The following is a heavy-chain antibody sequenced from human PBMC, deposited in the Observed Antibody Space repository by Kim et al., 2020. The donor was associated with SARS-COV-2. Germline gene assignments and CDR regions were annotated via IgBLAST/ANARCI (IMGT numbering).Heavy chain of an antibody. Sequence: GGSLRLSCAASGFTFSSYGMHWVRQAPGKGLEWVAVISYDGSNKYYADSVKGRFTISRDNSKNTLYLQMNSLRAEDTAVYYYAKGGGDGYLNFDYWGQGTLVTVSS. CDR3: AKGGGDGYLNFDY. CDR2: ISYDGSNK. D-gene: IGHD5-12*01. V-gene: IGHV3-30*18. CDR1: GFTFSSYG. J-gene: IGHJ4*02.